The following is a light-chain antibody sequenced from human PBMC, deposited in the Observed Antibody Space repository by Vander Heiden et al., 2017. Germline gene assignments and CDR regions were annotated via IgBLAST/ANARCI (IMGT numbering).Light chain of an antibody. CDR3: QQFNSYGVT. V-gene: IGKV1-13*02. CDR1: QGISSA. J-gene: IGKJ4*01. CDR2: DAS. Sequence: AIELTQSTSSLSASVGDRVTITCRASQGISSALAWYQQKPGKAPKLLIYDASSLESGVPSRFSGSGSGTDFTLTISSLQPEDFATYYCQQFNSYGVTFGGGTKVEIK.